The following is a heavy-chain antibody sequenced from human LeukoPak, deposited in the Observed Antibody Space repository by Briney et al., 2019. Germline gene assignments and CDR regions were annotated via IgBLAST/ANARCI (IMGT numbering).Heavy chain of an antibody. V-gene: IGHV3-11*04. J-gene: IGHJ4*02. CDR2: IRSSGNTI. Sequence: GGSLRLSCAASGFTFSDYYMSWIRQAPGKGLEWVSYIRSSGNTIYYADSVKGRFTISRDNAKNSLSLQMNSLRAEDTAVYYCARVDCSSTSCYEFDYWGQGTLVTVSS. D-gene: IGHD2-2*01. CDR1: GFTFSDYY. CDR3: ARVDCSSTSCYEFDY.